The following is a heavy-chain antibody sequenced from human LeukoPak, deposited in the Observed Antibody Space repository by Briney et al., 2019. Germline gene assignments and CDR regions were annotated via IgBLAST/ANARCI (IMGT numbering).Heavy chain of an antibody. CDR3: ARGGENYYGSGSLDY. CDR1: GFTFSSYA. J-gene: IGHJ4*02. Sequence: GGSLRLSCAASGFTFSSYAMNWVRQAPGKGLEWVANIKHDGSEKYYVDSLKGRFTISRDNAKNSLYLQMNSLRAEDTAVYYCARGGENYYGSGSLDYWGQGTLVTVSS. CDR2: IKHDGSEK. D-gene: IGHD3-10*01. V-gene: IGHV3-7*01.